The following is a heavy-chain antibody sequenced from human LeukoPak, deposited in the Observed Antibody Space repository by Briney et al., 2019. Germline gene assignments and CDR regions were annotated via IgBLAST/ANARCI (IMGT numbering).Heavy chain of an antibody. V-gene: IGHV4-34*01. J-gene: IGHJ4*02. Sequence: PSETLSLTCAVYGGSFSGYYWSWIRQPPGKGLEWIGEINHSGSTNYNPSLKSRVTISVDTSKNQFSLKLSSVTAEDTAVYYCAALPDSGYDKYYFDYWGQGTLVTVSS. CDR3: AALPDSGYDKYYFDY. CDR1: GGSFSGYY. CDR2: INHSGST. D-gene: IGHD5-12*01.